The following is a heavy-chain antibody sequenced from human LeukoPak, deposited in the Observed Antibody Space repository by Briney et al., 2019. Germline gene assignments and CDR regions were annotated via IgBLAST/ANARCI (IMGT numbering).Heavy chain of an antibody. CDR1: GYDFTTNY. J-gene: IGHJ4*02. CDR2: ISPSVGST. D-gene: IGHD2-15*01. V-gene: IGHV1-46*01. Sequence: ASVKVSCKASGYDFTTNYIHWVRQAPGQGLEWMGPISPSVGSTTYGQRFQGRVTMTRDTSTTTVYMDLSSLTSEDTAIYYCAKGYCTGASCYVLDSWGQGTLVTVSS. CDR3: AKGYCTGASCYVLDS.